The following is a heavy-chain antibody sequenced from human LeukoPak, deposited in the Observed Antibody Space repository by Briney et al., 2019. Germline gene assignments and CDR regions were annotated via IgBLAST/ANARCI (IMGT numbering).Heavy chain of an antibody. Sequence: PSETLSLTCTVSGGSISSSSYYWSWIRQPPGKGLEWIGYIYYSGSTNYNPSLKSRVTISVDTSKNQFSLKLSSVTAADTAVYYCARVTDCSGGSCYGAFDIWGQGTMVTVSS. D-gene: IGHD2-15*01. CDR1: GGSISSSSYY. CDR3: ARVTDCSGGSCYGAFDI. V-gene: IGHV4-61*01. CDR2: IYYSGST. J-gene: IGHJ3*02.